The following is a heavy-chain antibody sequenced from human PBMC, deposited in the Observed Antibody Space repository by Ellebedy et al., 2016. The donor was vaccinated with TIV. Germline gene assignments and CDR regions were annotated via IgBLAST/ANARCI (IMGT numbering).Heavy chain of an antibody. CDR2: ISYDGSNK. D-gene: IGHD6-6*01. CDR3: ARGYIAARPVLGY. CDR1: GFTFSSYG. Sequence: GESLKISCAASGFTFSSYGMHWVRQAPGKGLEWVAVISYDGSNKYYADSVKGRFTISRDNSKNTLYLQMNSLRAEDTAVYYCARGYIAARPVLGYWGQGTLVTVSS. V-gene: IGHV3-30*03. J-gene: IGHJ4*02.